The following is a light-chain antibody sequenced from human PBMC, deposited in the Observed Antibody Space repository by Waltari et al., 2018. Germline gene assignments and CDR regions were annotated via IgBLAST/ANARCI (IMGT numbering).Light chain of an antibody. V-gene: IGKV4-1*01. CDR1: QSVLYSPNNKNY. CDR2: WAS. Sequence: DIVMTHSPDSLAVSLGERATINCKSSQSVLYSPNNKNYLAWFQQKPGQPPKLLLYWASTREAGVPSRFSGSGYATDFTLTISTLQADDVAVYYCQQYYSTPPTFGQGTKVEIK. CDR3: QQYYSTPPT. J-gene: IGKJ1*01.